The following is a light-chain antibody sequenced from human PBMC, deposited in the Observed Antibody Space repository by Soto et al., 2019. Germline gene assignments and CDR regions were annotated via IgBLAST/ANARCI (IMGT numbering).Light chain of an antibody. CDR1: QDIRND. Sequence: AIPMTQSPSSLSASVGDRVTITCRASQDIRNDLGWFQQKPGKAPRLLIYGASSLQSGVPSRFSGSGSGTDFILTISSLQPEDFATYYCLQDYNHPFTFGQGTKLEIK. J-gene: IGKJ2*01. CDR3: LQDYNHPFT. CDR2: GAS. V-gene: IGKV1-6*01.